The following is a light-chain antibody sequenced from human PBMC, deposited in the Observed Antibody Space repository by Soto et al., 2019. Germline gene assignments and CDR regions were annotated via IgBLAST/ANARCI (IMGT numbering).Light chain of an antibody. CDR2: QDS. J-gene: IGLJ2*01. CDR3: QAWDSSTANVV. CDR1: KLGDKY. V-gene: IGLV3-1*01. Sequence: SYELTQPPSVSVSPGQTASITCSGNKLGDKYACWYQQKPGQSPVLVICQDSKRPSGIPERFSGSNSGNTATLTISGTQAMDVADYYCQAWDSSTANVVFGGGTKVTVL.